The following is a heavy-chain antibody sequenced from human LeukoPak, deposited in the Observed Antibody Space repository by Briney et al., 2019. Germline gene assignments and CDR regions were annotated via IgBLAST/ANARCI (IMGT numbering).Heavy chain of an antibody. V-gene: IGHV3-23*01. CDR2: ISGSGGST. Sequence: GGSLRLSCAASGFTFSSYAMSWVRQAPGKGLEWVSAISGSGGSTYYADSVKGRFTISRDNSKNTLYLQMNSLRAEDTAVYYCAKDAFNCSSTSCYFRRPFNWFDPWGQGTLVTVSS. J-gene: IGHJ5*02. CDR3: AKDAFNCSSTSCYFRRPFNWFDP. D-gene: IGHD2-2*01. CDR1: GFTFSSYA.